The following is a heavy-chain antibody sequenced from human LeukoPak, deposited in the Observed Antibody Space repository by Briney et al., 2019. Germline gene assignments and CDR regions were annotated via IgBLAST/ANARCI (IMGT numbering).Heavy chain of an antibody. CDR1: GYTFTDYY. CDR2: MNPNSGGT. CDR3: AINKQGKSLDY. V-gene: IGHV1-2*02. Sequence: ASVKVSCKASGYTFTDYYIHWVRQAPGHGLEWMAWMNPNSGGTSYAQKFQGRVTMTRDTSISTAYMELSRLRFDDTAVFYCAINKQGKSLDYWGQGTLVTVSS. J-gene: IGHJ4*02.